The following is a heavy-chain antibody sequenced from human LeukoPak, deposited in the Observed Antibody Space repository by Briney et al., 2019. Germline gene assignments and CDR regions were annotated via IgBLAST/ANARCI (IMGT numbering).Heavy chain of an antibody. Sequence: ASVKVSCKASGYTFSTYGSSWVRQAPGQGLEWMAWISAYNGNTNYAQKFQGRVTMTTDTSTSTAYMELKSLRSDDTAVYYCARDPRKTYSSGWYYFDYWGQGTLVTVSS. J-gene: IGHJ4*02. D-gene: IGHD6-19*01. CDR3: ARDPRKTYSSGWYYFDY. CDR1: GYTFSTYG. CDR2: ISAYNGNT. V-gene: IGHV1-18*01.